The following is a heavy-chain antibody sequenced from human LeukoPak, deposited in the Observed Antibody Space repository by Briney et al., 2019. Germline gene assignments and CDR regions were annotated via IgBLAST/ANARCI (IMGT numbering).Heavy chain of an antibody. V-gene: IGHV1-69*13. CDR1: GGSFTSYG. D-gene: IGHD3-3*01. Sequence: AASVKVSCKASGGSFTSYGISWVRQAPGQGLEWMGKIIPIYGRANYGQKFQGRVTITADESTTTSYMELSSLTAEDMAVYYCATGGAYDFRDDYGARETLVTVSS. J-gene: IGHJ4*02. CDR2: IIPIYGRA. CDR3: ATGGAYDFRDDY.